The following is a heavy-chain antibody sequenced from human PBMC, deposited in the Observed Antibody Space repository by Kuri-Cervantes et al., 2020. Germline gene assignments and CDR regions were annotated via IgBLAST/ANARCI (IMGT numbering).Heavy chain of an antibody. D-gene: IGHD3-10*01. J-gene: IGHJ3*01. CDR3: ARDSGDDYYGSGSYYND. V-gene: IGHV1-46*01. CDR1: GYTFTSYD. CDR2: INPSGGST. Sequence: VKVSCKASGYTFTSYDINWVRQATGQGLEWMGIINPSGGSTSYAQKFQGRVTMTRDTSTSTVYMELSSLRSEDTAVYYCARDSGDDYYGSGSYYNDWGQGTMVTVSS.